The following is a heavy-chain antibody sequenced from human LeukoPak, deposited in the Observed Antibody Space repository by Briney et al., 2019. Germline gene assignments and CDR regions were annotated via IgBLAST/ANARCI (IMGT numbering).Heavy chain of an antibody. J-gene: IGHJ4*02. CDR2: ISSSSSYI. V-gene: IGHV3-21*01. CDR3: ASSGAQVYFDY. CDR1: GFTFSSYA. Sequence: PGGSLRLSCAASGFTFSSYAMHWVRQAPWKGLEWVSSISSSSSYIYYADSVKGRFTISRDNAKNSLYLQMNSLRAEDTAVYYCASSGAQVYFDYWGQGTLVTVSS. D-gene: IGHD3-10*01.